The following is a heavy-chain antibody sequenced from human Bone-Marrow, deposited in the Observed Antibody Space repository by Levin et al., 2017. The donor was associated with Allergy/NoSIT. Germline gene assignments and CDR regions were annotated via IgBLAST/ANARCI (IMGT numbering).Heavy chain of an antibody. V-gene: IGHV4-34*01. J-gene: IGHJ6*03. CDR2: INHSGST. D-gene: IGHD3-3*01. CDR3: ARGNRPGGTIFGVVNFRGHYMDV. CDR1: GGSFSGYY. Sequence: PSETLSLTCAVYGGSFSGYYWSWIRQPPGKGLEWIGEINHSGSTNYNPSLKSRVTISVDTSKNQFSLKLSSVTAADTAVYYCARGNRPGGTIFGVVNFRGHYMDVWGKGTTVTVSS.